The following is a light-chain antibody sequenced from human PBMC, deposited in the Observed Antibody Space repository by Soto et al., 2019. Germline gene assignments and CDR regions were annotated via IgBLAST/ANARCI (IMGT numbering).Light chain of an antibody. V-gene: IGKV1-33*01. Sequence: DIQMTQSPSSVSASVGDRVTITGGASQGISTNLAWYQQKPGKAPKLLIFDASTLKTGVPSRFSGSGSGTDFSFTISSLQPEDVATYYCQQSNDLVSFGQGTRLEIK. CDR3: QQSNDLVS. CDR2: DAS. CDR1: QGISTN. J-gene: IGKJ5*01.